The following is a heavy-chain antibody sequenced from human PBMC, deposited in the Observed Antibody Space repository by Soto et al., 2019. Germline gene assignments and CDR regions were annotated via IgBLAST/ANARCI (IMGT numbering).Heavy chain of an antibody. D-gene: IGHD6-6*01. Sequence: PSETLSLTCAVCGGSCSGYYWSWIRQPPGKGLEWIGEINHSGSTNYNPSLKSRVTISVDTSKNQFSLKLRSVTAADTAVYYCARGGGRRSSPSGLNWFDPWGQGTLVTVSS. CDR3: ARGGGRRSSPSGLNWFDP. CDR1: GGSCSGYY. V-gene: IGHV4-34*01. CDR2: INHSGST. J-gene: IGHJ5*02.